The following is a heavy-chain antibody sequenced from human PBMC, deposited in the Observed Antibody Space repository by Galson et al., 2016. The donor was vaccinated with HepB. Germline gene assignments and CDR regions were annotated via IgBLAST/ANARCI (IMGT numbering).Heavy chain of an antibody. CDR2: ISSSRTI. CDR1: GFTFSSYS. V-gene: IGHV3-48*02. D-gene: IGHD6-19*01. Sequence: SLRLSCAASGFTFSSYSMNWVRQAPGKGLEWVSYISSSRTIYYADSVKGRFTISRDNAKNSLYLQMNSLRDEDTAVYYCARDLSSGWYSPHYYYGMDVWGQGTMVTVSS. CDR3: ARDLSSGWYSPHYYYGMDV. J-gene: IGHJ6*02.